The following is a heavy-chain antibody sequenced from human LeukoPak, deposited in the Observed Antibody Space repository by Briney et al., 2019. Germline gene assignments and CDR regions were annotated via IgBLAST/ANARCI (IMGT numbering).Heavy chain of an antibody. V-gene: IGHV3-23*01. CDR1: GFTLSNHA. CDR3: AKDRVDGSGSQFDS. Sequence: GGSLRLSCAASGFTLSNHAMIWVRQAPGKGLEWVSSISGSGAMTYYADSVKGRFTISRDNAMDTLYLQMNSLRADGTAVYYCAKDRVDGSGSQFDSWGQGSLVIVSS. D-gene: IGHD3-10*01. J-gene: IGHJ4*02. CDR2: ISGSGAMT.